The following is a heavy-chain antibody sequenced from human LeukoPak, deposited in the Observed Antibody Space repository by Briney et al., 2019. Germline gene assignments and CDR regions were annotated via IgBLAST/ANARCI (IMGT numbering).Heavy chain of an antibody. V-gene: IGHV4-39*01. J-gene: IGHJ4*02. Sequence: PSETLSLTCTVSGGSISSSSYYWGWIRQPPGKGLEWIGSIYYSGSTYYNPSLKSRVTISVDTSKNQFPLKLSSVTAADTAVYYCARHRHSGSYLFDYWGQGTLVTVSS. CDR3: ARHRHSGSYLFDY. D-gene: IGHD1-26*01. CDR1: GGSISSSSYY. CDR2: IYYSGST.